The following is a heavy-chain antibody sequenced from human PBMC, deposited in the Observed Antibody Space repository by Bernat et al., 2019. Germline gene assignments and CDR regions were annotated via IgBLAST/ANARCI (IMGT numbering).Heavy chain of an antibody. CDR1: GFTFTGFG. Sequence: QVQLVESGGGVVQPGGSLRLSCAASGFTFTGFGMHWVRQAPGKGLEWVAVVSYDGRDKYYADSVKGRFTISRDNSKNTLYLQMNSLRAGDTAIYYCANSGEGWGQGTLVTVSS. J-gene: IGHJ4*02. CDR2: VSYDGRDK. CDR3: ANSGEG. D-gene: IGHD1-26*01. V-gene: IGHV3-30*18.